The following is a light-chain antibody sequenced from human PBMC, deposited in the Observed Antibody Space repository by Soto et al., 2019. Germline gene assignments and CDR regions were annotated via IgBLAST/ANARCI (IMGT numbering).Light chain of an antibody. CDR2: ETS. Sequence: EILLTQSPSTLSFSPGERATLSCAASPSIGSTYLSWYQQKPALAPRLLIYETSSRATGIPARFSGSGSGADFTLTISRLEAEDFAVYYCQHYSTSPITFGQGT. CDR1: PSIGSTY. V-gene: IGKV3D-20*01. J-gene: IGKJ5*01. CDR3: QHYSTSPIT.